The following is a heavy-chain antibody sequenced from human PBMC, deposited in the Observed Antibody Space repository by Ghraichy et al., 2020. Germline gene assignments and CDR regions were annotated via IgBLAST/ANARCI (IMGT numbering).Heavy chain of an antibody. J-gene: IGHJ6*03. V-gene: IGHV4-39*01. CDR3: ARPLNYYYYMDV. CDR1: GGSISSSSYY. CDR2: IYYSGST. Sequence: ESLNISCSVSGGSISSSSYYWGWIRQPPGKGLEWIGSIYYSGSTYYNPSLKSRVAISVDTSKNQFSLKLSSVTAADTAVYYCARPLNYYYYMDVWGKGTTVTVSS.